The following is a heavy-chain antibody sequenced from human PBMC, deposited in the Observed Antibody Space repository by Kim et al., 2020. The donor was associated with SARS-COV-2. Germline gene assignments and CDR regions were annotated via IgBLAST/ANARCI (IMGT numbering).Heavy chain of an antibody. CDR1: GFTFSSYA. D-gene: IGHD2-2*01. V-gene: IGHV3-23*01. CDR2: IRGSGSSP. J-gene: IGHJ6*02. CDR3: AKDIVVVPAASPGTYGMDV. Sequence: GGSLRLSCAASGFTFSSYAMSWVRQAPGKGLEWVSAIRGSGSSPYYADSVKGRFTISRDNSKNTLYLQMNSLRAEDTAVYYCAKDIVVVPAASPGTYGMDVWGQGTTVTVSS.